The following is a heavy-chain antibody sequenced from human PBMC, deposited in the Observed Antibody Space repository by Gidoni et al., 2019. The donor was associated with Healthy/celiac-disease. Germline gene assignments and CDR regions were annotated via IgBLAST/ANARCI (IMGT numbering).Heavy chain of an antibody. CDR1: GGSISSYY. CDR3: ARVLSLNGDYRRPIYYYYMDV. V-gene: IGHV4-59*01. Sequence: QVQLQESGPGLVKPSETLSLTCTVPGGSISSYYWSWIRQPPGKGLEWIGYIYYSGSTNYNPSLKSRVTISVDTSKNQFSLKLSSVTAADTAVYYCARVLSLNGDYRRPIYYYYMDVWGKGTTVTVSS. J-gene: IGHJ6*03. D-gene: IGHD4-17*01. CDR2: IYYSGST.